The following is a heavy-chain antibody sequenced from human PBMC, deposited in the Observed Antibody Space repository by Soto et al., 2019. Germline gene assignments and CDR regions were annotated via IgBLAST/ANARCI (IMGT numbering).Heavy chain of an antibody. CDR2: INAGNGNT. D-gene: IGHD5-12*01. CDR1: GYTFTSYA. CDR3: ARNGRDLDSGYDSGY. Sequence: GASVKVSCKASGYTFTSYAIHWVRQAPGQRLEWMGWINAGNGNTNYAQKLQGRVTMTTDTSTSTAYMELRSLRSDDTAVYYCARNGRDLDSGYDSGYWGQGTLVTVSS. J-gene: IGHJ4*02. V-gene: IGHV1-3*01.